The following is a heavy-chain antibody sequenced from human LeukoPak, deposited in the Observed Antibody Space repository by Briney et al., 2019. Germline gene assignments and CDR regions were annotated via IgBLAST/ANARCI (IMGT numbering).Heavy chain of an antibody. CDR1: RYTFTGYY. CDR3: ARRPYYYGRGDAFDI. CDR2: INIYSGGT. J-gene: IGHJ3*02. V-gene: IGHV1-2*02. Sequence: ASVTVSCKASRYTFTGYYMHWVRQAPGQGLEWMGWINIYSGGTNYAQKFQGRVTMTRDTSISTAHMELSRLRSDDTAVYYCARRPYYYGRGDAFDIWGQGTMVTVSS. D-gene: IGHD3-10*01.